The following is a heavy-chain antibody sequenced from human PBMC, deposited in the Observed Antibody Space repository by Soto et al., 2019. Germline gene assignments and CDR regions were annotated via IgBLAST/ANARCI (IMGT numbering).Heavy chain of an antibody. D-gene: IGHD3-9*01. CDR1: GFTFSSYS. CDR3: ARGSPYDILTGYCYFDY. Sequence: EVQLVESGGGLVQPGGSLRLSCAASGFTFSSYSMNWVRQAPGKGLEWVSYISSSSSTIYYADSVKGRFTISRDNAKNSLYLQMNSLRAEDTAVYYCARGSPYDILTGYCYFDYWGQGTLVTVSS. J-gene: IGHJ4*02. V-gene: IGHV3-48*01. CDR2: ISSSSSTI.